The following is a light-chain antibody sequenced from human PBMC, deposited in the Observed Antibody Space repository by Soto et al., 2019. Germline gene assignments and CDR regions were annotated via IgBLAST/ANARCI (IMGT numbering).Light chain of an antibody. Sequence: DLVMTQSPLSLPVTPGEPASISCRPSQSLLHRNGYNYLDWYLQKPGQSPQLLIYLGSNRASVVPDSSSASGSGTDFTLKISRGESDDVAVYYCMRALPAPYTFGQGTNLEIK. V-gene: IGKV2-28*01. CDR3: MRALPAPYT. CDR1: QSLLHRNGYNY. J-gene: IGKJ2*01. CDR2: LGS.